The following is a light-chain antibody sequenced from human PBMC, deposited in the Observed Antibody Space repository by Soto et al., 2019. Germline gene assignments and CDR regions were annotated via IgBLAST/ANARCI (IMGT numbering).Light chain of an antibody. J-gene: IGKJ1*01. Sequence: DIQMTQSPSTLSGSVGDRVTITCRASQTISSWLAWYQQKPGKAPKLLIYKASTLRSGVPSRFSGSGSGTEFTLTLSSLQTDDFATYYCQHYNSYSAAFGQGTKVQL. CDR2: KAS. CDR3: QHYNSYSAA. CDR1: QTISSW. V-gene: IGKV1-5*03.